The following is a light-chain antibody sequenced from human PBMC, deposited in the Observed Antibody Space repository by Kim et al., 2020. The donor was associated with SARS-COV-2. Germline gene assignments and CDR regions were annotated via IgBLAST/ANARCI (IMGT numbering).Light chain of an antibody. Sequence: ETTLTQSPPFVSATPGGEVIISCKASQDIDNDVNWYQRKPGEAAVFLIQEATTLVPGIPPRFSGSGYGTDFTLTINNIESEDAAYYFCLQHDSFPWTFGQGTKVDIK. V-gene: IGKV5-2*01. CDR3: LQHDSFPWT. CDR2: EAT. J-gene: IGKJ1*01. CDR1: QDIDND.